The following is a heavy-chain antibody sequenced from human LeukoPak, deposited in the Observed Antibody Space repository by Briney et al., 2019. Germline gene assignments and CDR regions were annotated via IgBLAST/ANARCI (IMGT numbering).Heavy chain of an antibody. CDR1: GYSFSNYG. CDR2: ISAKNGNT. J-gene: IGHJ4*02. D-gene: IGHD6-13*01. CDR3: ARASDISWPFEN. V-gene: IGHV1-18*01. Sequence: ASVKVSCKTSGYSFSNYGIVWVRQAPGQGLEWMGWISAKNGNTKNSQKVQGRVTMTTDSSTNIAYLELRSLRSDNTAVCYCARASDISWPFENWGQGTRVTVSS.